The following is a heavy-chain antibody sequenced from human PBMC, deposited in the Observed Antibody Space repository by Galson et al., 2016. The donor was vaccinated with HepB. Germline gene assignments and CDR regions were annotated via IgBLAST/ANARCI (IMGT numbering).Heavy chain of an antibody. CDR2: LTWNGGII. D-gene: IGHD6-19*01. Sequence: SLRLSCAASGFIFGDYAMSWVRQSPGKGLEWVSGLTWNGGIIGYADSVKGRFTISRDNARNFLFLQMNNLRSEDTALYYCAKGMGSGWSDYWGPGTLASVSS. CDR1: GFIFGDYA. J-gene: IGHJ4*02. V-gene: IGHV3-9*01. CDR3: AKGMGSGWSDY.